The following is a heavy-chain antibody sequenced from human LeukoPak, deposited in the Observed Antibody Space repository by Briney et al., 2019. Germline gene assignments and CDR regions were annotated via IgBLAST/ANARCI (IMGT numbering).Heavy chain of an antibody. CDR1: GFTFSSYG. J-gene: IGHJ6*03. Sequence: GGSLRLSCAASGFTFSSYGIHWVRQAPGKGLEWVAFIRYDGSNKYYTDSVKGRFTISRDNSKNTLYLQMNSLRAEDTAVYYCAKGRGWEASYYYYYMDVWGKGTTVTISS. D-gene: IGHD1-26*01. V-gene: IGHV3-30*02. CDR2: IRYDGSNK. CDR3: AKGRGWEASYYYYYMDV.